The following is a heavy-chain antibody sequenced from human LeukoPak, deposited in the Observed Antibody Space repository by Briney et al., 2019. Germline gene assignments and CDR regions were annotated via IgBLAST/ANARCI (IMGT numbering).Heavy chain of an antibody. V-gene: IGHV1-8*01. Sequence: GASVKVSCKXSGYTSTSYDINWVQQATGQGLEWMGWMNPNSGNTGYAQKFQGRVTMTRNTSISTAYMELSSLRSEDTAVYYCARGEVHGYGDYVDYYYYMDVWGKGTTVTVSS. CDR1: GYTSTSYD. D-gene: IGHD4-17*01. CDR2: MNPNSGNT. CDR3: ARGEVHGYGDYVDYYYYMDV. J-gene: IGHJ6*03.